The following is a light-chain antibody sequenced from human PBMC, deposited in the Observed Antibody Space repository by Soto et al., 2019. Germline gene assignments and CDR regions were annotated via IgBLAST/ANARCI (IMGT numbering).Light chain of an antibody. J-gene: IGKJ2*01. V-gene: IGKV3-11*01. CDR3: QQRSNWPPDT. CDR2: DAS. CDR1: QSVSSY. Sequence: EIVLTQSPATLSLSPGERATLSCRASQSVSSYLAWYQQKPGQAPRLLIYDASNRATGIPARFSGSGFGTDFTLTISSLEPQDYVVYYCQQRSNWPPDTFGQGTKVEIK.